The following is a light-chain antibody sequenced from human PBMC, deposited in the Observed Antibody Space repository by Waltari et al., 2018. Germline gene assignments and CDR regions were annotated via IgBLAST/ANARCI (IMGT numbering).Light chain of an antibody. V-gene: IGKV4-1*01. CDR2: WAS. Sequence: DIVMTQSPDSRAVSLGERATIHCKSSQSVLYSSNNKNYLAWYQQKPGQPPKLLIYWASTRESGVPDRFSGSGSGTDFTLTISSLQADDVAVYYCQQYYSTPYTFGQGTKLEIK. J-gene: IGKJ2*01. CDR3: QQYYSTPYT. CDR1: QSVLYSSNNKNY.